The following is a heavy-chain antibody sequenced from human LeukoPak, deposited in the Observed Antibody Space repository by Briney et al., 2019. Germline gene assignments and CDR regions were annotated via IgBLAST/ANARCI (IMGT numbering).Heavy chain of an antibody. J-gene: IGHJ6*03. D-gene: IGHD2-15*01. CDR2: IYYTGTT. CDR1: GGSMIRYY. CDR3: ARLLPNTLPGLPYNYHYLDV. V-gene: IGHV4-59*01. Sequence: SETLSLTCTVSGGSMIRYYWGWIRQPPGKGLEWIGYIYYTGTTLFDPSLSSRVSMSVDTSRNQFSLRLNSVTAADTAVYYSARLLPNTLPGLPYNYHYLDVWGKGTTVTVSS.